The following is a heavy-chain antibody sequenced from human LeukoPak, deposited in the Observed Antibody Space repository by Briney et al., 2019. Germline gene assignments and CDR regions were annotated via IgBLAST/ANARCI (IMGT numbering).Heavy chain of an antibody. J-gene: IGHJ5*02. Sequence: SVKVSCKASGGTFSSYAISWVRQAPGQGLEWMGGIIPIFGTANYAQKFQGRVTMTRDTSTSTVYMELSSLRSEDTAVYYCARVPTTGNWFDPWGQGTLVSVSS. CDR1: GGTFSSYA. CDR3: ARVPTTGNWFDP. D-gene: IGHD5-12*01. CDR2: IIPIFGTA. V-gene: IGHV1-69*05.